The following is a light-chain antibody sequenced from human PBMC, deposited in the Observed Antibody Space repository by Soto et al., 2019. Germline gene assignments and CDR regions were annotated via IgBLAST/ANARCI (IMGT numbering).Light chain of an antibody. CDR2: GAS. Sequence: IVMTQSPATLSVSPGERATLSCRASQSVSSNLAWYQQKPGQAPRLLIYGASTRATGIPARFSGSGSGTEFTLTISSLQSEDFAVYYCQQYNNLITFGQGTRLENK. J-gene: IGKJ5*01. CDR3: QQYNNLIT. CDR1: QSVSSN. V-gene: IGKV3-15*01.